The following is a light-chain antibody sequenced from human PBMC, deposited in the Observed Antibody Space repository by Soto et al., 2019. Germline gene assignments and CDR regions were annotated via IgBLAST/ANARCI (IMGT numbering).Light chain of an antibody. V-gene: IGLV2-23*01. Sequence: QSVLTQPASVSGSPGQSITISCTGTSTDVGSHKLVSWYQQYPGNAPKLLIFEAYKRPSGVSNRFSGSKSGSTASLAISGLQAEDEADYYCLSNAVGSTYVFGTGTKVTV. J-gene: IGLJ1*01. CDR3: LSNAVGSTYV. CDR1: STDVGSHKL. CDR2: EAY.